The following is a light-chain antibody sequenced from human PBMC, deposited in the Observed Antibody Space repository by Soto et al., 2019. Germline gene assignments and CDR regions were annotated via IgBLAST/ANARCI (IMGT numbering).Light chain of an antibody. V-gene: IGKV1-39*01. CDR3: QQTYSTPYT. J-gene: IGKJ1*01. CDR2: TSG. CDR1: QRITTY. Sequence: IHMTQSPSSLSASVGDRVTVTCRASQRITTYVNWYQQKPGEAPKLLISTSGTLQRGVPSRFSGSGSGTDITLTITSLQPEDFATYFCQQTYSTPYTFGQGTKLEIK.